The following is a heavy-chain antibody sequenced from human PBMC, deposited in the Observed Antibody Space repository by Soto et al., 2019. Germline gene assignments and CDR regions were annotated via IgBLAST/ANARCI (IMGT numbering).Heavy chain of an antibody. CDR3: VRTFPPAPRVVLSHNWFVP. V-gene: IGHV4-59*01. D-gene: IGHD2-2*01. CDR2: IYSSGTT. CDR1: GGSISSNY. J-gene: IGHJ5*02. Sequence: ASETLSLTCTVSGGSISSNYWSWIRQPPGKGLEWIGYIYSSGTTDYNPSLKSRVTISIDTSKNQISLKLSSVTAADTAVYFCVRTFPPAPRVVLSHNWFVPWGPGTLVTVSS.